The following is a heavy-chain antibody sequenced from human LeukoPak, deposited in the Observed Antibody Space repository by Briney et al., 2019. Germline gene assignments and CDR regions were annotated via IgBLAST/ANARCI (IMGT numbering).Heavy chain of an antibody. CDR2: IYPGDSDT. V-gene: IGHV5-51*01. CDR3: ARRQGCSSTSCPPDY. D-gene: IGHD2-2*01. J-gene: IGHJ4*02. Sequence: GESLKISCRGSGYSFTTYWIGWVRQMPGKGLEWMGIIYPGDSDTRYTPSFQGQVTMSADKSINTAYLQWSSLKASDTAIYYCARRQGCSSTSCPPDYWGQGTLVSVSP. CDR1: GYSFTTYW.